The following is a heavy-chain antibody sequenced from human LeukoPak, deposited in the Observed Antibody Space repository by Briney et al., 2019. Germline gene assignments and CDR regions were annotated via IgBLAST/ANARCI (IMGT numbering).Heavy chain of an antibody. CDR1: GFTFSTYS. D-gene: IGHD3-10*01. J-gene: IGHJ3*02. CDR2: IDTSTSYI. Sequence: GGSLRLSCAASGFTFSTYSMNWVRQAAGKGLEWVSFIDTSTSYIYYGDSVKGRFTISRDNAKNSLYLQMNGLRAEDTAVYYCARGRSITLLRGVAMSDGFDIWGQGAMVTVSS. CDR3: ARGRSITLLRGVAMSDGFDI. V-gene: IGHV3-21*01.